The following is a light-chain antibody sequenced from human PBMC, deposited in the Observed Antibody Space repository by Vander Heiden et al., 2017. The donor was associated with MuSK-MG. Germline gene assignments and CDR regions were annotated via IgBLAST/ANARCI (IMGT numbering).Light chain of an antibody. CDR1: QSISSW. CDR3: QQYNSYPRT. CDR2: DAS. J-gene: IGKJ4*02. V-gene: IGKV1-5*01. Sequence: DIKMTQSPSTLSASVADRVTLTCRASQSISSWFAWYLQKPGKAPKLLIYDASSLESGVPSRFSGSGSGTEFTLTITRLQPDDFATYYCQQYNSYPRTFGGGTKVEI.